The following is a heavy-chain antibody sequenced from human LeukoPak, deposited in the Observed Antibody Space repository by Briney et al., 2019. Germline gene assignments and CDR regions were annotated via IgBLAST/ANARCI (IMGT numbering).Heavy chain of an antibody. J-gene: IGHJ4*02. Sequence: GGSLRLSCAASGFTFDDYGMSWVRHAPGKGLEWVSGINWNGGSTGYADSVKGRFTISRDNAKNSLYLQMNSLRAEDTALYYCARDLTHCSSTSCSYGEFDYWGQGTLVTVSS. CDR3: ARDLTHCSSTSCSYGEFDY. CDR2: INWNGGST. CDR1: GFTFDDYG. V-gene: IGHV3-20*04. D-gene: IGHD2-2*01.